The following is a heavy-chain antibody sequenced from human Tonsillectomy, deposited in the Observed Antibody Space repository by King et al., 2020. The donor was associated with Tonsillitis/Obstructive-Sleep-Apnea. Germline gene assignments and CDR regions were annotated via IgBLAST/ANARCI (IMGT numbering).Heavy chain of an antibody. Sequence: VQLVESGAEVKKPGESLKISCKGFGYSFTSYWIEWVRQVPGKGLEGMGIIYPGDSDTRDSPSFQGQVTIPADKSTPPAYLQWSSLKASDPAMYYCARRAGPYSYDRSAYQCYFDCWGQGTLGTVAS. V-gene: IGHV5-51*01. CDR1: GYSFTSYW. D-gene: IGHD3-22*01. CDR3: ARRAGPYSYDRSAYQCYFDC. J-gene: IGHJ4*02. CDR2: IYPGDSDT.